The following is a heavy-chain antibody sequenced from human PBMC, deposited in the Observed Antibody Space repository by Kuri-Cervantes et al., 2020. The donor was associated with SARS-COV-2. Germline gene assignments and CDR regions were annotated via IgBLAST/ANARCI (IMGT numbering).Heavy chain of an antibody. Sequence: GESLKISCAASGFTFSSYGMHWVRQAPGKGLEWVAVISYDGSNKYYADSVKGRFTISRDNSKNTLYLQMNSLRAEDTAVYYCARVGFDYGGILAYYFDYWGQGTLVTVSS. V-gene: IGHV3-33*05. CDR2: ISYDGSNK. J-gene: IGHJ4*02. CDR3: ARVGFDYGGILAYYFDY. CDR1: GFTFSSYG. D-gene: IGHD4-23*01.